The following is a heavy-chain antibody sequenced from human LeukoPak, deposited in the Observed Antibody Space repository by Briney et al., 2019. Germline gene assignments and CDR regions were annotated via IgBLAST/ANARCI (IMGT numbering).Heavy chain of an antibody. D-gene: IGHD2-21*02. Sequence: GGSLRLSCAASGLTFSSSAMSWVRQAPGKGLDWVSGLSGGGGSTYYADSVKGRFTISRDNTKNTLYLQMNSLRAEDTAVYYCARMGNCGGDCYAYYFDYWGQGTLVTVSS. V-gene: IGHV3-23*01. J-gene: IGHJ4*02. CDR2: LSGGGGST. CDR3: ARMGNCGGDCYAYYFDY. CDR1: GLTFSSSA.